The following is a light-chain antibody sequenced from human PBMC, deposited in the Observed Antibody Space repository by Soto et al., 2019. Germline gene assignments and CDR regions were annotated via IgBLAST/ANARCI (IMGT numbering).Light chain of an antibody. CDR1: QSVSSN. CDR3: QQYNDWPPGT. CDR2: GAS. Sequence: EIGRTQSPATLSVSPGERATLSCRASQSVSSNLAWYQQKPGQAPRLLIYGASTRATGIPARFSGGGSGTDFTLTISSLQSEDFAVYYCQQYNDWPPGTFGPGTKVDIK. J-gene: IGKJ3*01. V-gene: IGKV3-15*01.